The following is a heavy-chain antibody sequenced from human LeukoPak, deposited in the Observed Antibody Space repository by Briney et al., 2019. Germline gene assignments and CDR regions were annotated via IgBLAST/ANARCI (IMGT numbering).Heavy chain of an antibody. J-gene: IGHJ4*02. CDR3: ARDPPAVAINTYG. V-gene: IGHV3-66*01. CDR2: IYSGGDT. Sequence: GGSLRLSCAASGVTVSNNFMLWVRQAPGRGLEWVSLIYSGGDTHYADSVKGRFTISRDNSKNTLYLQMNNLRAEDTAVYYCARDPPAVAINTYGWGQGTLVTVSS. CDR1: GVTVSNNF. D-gene: IGHD5-24*01.